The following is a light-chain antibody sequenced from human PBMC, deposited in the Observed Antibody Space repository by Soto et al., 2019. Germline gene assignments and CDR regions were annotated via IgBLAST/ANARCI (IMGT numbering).Light chain of an antibody. CDR1: SSDIGAYNY. CDR2: DVN. Sequence: QSALTQPASVSWSPGQSITISCTGSSSDIGAYNYVSWYRQVPGKAPKLMINDVNNRPSGVSSRFSGSKSGNTASLTISGLQAEDEADYYCASYTSHTTLIFGGGTKLTVL. CDR3: ASYTSHTTLI. V-gene: IGLV2-14*01. J-gene: IGLJ2*01.